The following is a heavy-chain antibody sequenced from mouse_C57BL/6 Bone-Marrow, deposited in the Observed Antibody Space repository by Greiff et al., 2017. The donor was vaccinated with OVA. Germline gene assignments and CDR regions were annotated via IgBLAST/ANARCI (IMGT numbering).Heavy chain of an antibody. CDR3: ARAGFIDY. V-gene: IGHV1-59*01. CDR2: IDPSDSYT. J-gene: IGHJ2*01. D-gene: IGHD1-2*01. Sequence: QVQLQQPGAELVRPGPSVKLSCKASGYTFTSYWMHWVKQRPGQGLEWIGVIDPSDSYTNYNQKFKGKATLTVDTSSSTAYMQLSSLTSEDSSVYSCARAGFIDYWGQGTTLTVSS. CDR1: GYTFTSYW.